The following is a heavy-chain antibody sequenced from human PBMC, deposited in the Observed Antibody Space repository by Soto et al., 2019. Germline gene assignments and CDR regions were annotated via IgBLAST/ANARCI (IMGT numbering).Heavy chain of an antibody. CDR2: VSGGSGAT. D-gene: IGHD5-12*01. CDR3: TCWTGYGDL. Sequence: EVQLLESGGGLVQPGGSLRLSCAVSGFSYSTYGVTWVRQAPGKGLEWVCGVSGGSGATHYRDSVRGRFTITGDESRNTVYLHMHSLSVEDTAGYYCTCWTGYGDLWGQGTLVTVSS. CDR1: GFSYSTYG. J-gene: IGHJ4*02. V-gene: IGHV3-23*01.